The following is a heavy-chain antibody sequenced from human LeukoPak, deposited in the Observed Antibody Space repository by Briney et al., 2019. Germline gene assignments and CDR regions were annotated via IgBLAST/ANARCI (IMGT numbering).Heavy chain of an antibody. V-gene: IGHV5-51*01. CDR1: GYSFTSYW. D-gene: IGHD3-9*01. CDR3: AAVRYFDWPFDY. CDR2: IYPGDSDT. Sequence: GEPLKISGKASGYSFTSYWIGWVRQMPGKGLEWMGIIYPGDSDTRYSPSCQGQVTIPADKSISTAYLQWSSLKASDTAMYYCAAVRYFDWPFDYWGQGALVTVSS. J-gene: IGHJ4*02.